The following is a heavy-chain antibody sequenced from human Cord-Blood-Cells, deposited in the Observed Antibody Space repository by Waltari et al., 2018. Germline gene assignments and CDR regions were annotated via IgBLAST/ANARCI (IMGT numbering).Heavy chain of an antibody. CDR1: GGSISSSSYY. D-gene: IGHD3-10*01. V-gene: IGHV4-39*01. CDR3: ASSFGSGSYYWYFDL. Sequence: QLQLQVSGPGLVKPSETLSLTCTVLGGSISSSSYYWGWIRQPPGKGLEWIGSIYYSGSTYYNPSLKSRVTISVDTSKNQFSLKLSSVTAADTAVYYCASSFGSGSYYWYFDLWGRGTLVTVSS. J-gene: IGHJ2*01. CDR2: IYYSGST.